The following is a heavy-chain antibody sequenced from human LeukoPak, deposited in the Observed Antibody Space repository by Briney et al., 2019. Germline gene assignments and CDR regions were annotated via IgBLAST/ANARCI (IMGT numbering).Heavy chain of an antibody. CDR3: ARGGNQYSSSWYGYYYYMDV. J-gene: IGHJ6*03. D-gene: IGHD6-13*01. CDR1: GFTFSSYW. Sequence: GGSLRLSCAASGFTFSSYWMHWVRHAPGKGLVWVSRINSDGSSTSYADSVKGRFTISRDNAKNTLYLQMNSLRAEDTAVYYCARGGNQYSSSWYGYYYYMDVWGKGTTVTVSS. V-gene: IGHV3-74*01. CDR2: INSDGSST.